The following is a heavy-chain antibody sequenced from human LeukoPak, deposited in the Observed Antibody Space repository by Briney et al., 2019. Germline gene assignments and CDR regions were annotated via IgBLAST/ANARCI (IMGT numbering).Heavy chain of an antibody. D-gene: IGHD6-19*01. CDR1: GGSISSSSYY. CDR2: IYYSGST. Sequence: SETLSLTCTVAGGSISSSSYYWGWIRHPPGKGLEWIGSIYYSGSTYYNPSLKSRVTISVDTSKNQFSLKLSSVTAADTAVYYCARDHRIAVAPFDYWGRGTLVTVSS. CDR3: ARDHRIAVAPFDY. J-gene: IGHJ4*02. V-gene: IGHV4-39*07.